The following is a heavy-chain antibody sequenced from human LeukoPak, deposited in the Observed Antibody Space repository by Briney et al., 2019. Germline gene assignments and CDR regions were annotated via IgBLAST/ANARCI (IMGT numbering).Heavy chain of an antibody. V-gene: IGHV3-21*01. CDR3: ARDKTYYYDSSGPGAFDI. Sequence: GGSLRLSCAASGFTFSSYSMNWVRQAPGKGLEWVSSISSSSSYIYYADSVKGRFTISRDNAKNSLYLQMNSLRAKDTAVYYCARDKTYYYDSSGPGAFDIWGQGTMVTVSS. CDR1: GFTFSSYS. J-gene: IGHJ3*02. D-gene: IGHD3-22*01. CDR2: ISSSSSYI.